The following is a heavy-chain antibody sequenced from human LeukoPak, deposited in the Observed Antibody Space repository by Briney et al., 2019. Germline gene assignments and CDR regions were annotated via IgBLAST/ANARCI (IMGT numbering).Heavy chain of an antibody. J-gene: IGHJ6*02. CDR3: AREEEGYRYGMDV. D-gene: IGHD5-18*01. V-gene: IGHV3-7*05. Sequence: PGGSLRLSCAASGFIFSSYWMSWVRQAPGKGLEWVANIKQDGSEKYYVDSVKGRFTISRDNAKNSLYLQMNSLRAEDTAVYYCAREEEGYRYGMDVWGQGTTVTVSS. CDR2: IKQDGSEK. CDR1: GFIFSSYW.